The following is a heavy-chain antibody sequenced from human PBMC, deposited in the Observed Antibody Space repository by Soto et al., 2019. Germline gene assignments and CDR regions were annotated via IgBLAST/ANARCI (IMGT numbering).Heavy chain of an antibody. Sequence: AGGSLRLSCAASAFTFSNFGMSWVRQAPGKGLEWVSAISSGYSTFYAESVKGRFTISRDNSKNTLYLQMNSLRAEDTAVYYCAKENSGYEKWGQGTLVTVSS. J-gene: IGHJ4*02. V-gene: IGHV3-23*01. CDR1: AFTFSNFG. CDR2: ISSGYST. D-gene: IGHD5-12*01. CDR3: AKENSGYEK.